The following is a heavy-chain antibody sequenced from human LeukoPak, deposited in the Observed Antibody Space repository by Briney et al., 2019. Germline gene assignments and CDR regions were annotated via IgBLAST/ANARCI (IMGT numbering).Heavy chain of an antibody. D-gene: IGHD3-9*01. CDR3: ARDPGQYYDILTGYYTPYYFDY. Sequence: ASVKVSCKASGYTFTSYGISWVRQAPGQGPEWMGWISTYNGGTDYAQKLQGRVTLTTDTSTSTAYMELRSLTSDDTAVYYCARDPGQYYDILTGYYTPYYFDYWGQGTLVAVSS. CDR1: GYTFTSYG. J-gene: IGHJ4*02. CDR2: ISTYNGGT. V-gene: IGHV1-18*01.